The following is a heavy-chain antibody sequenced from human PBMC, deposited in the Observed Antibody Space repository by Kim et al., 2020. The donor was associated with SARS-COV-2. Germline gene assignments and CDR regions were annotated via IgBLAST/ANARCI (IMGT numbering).Heavy chain of an antibody. CDR3: AREWQGWFDP. V-gene: IGHV4-31*02. Sequence: GTTYYSPSRKSRVTISVDTSKNQFSLKLSSVTAADTAVYYCAREWQGWFDPWGQGTLVTVSS. J-gene: IGHJ5*02. CDR2: GTT.